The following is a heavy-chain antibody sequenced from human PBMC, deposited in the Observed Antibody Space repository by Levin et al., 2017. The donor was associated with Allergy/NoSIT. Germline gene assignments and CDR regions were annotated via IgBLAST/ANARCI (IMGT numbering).Heavy chain of an antibody. D-gene: IGHD3-16*01. CDR3: ARNLKLFGGIRYYYYGMDV. CDR1: GYTFTSYY. J-gene: IGHJ6*02. V-gene: IGHV1-46*01. Sequence: ASVKVSCKASGYTFTSYYMHWVRQAPGQGLEWMGIINPSGGSTSYAQKFQGRVTMTRDTSTSTVYMELSSLRSEDTAVYYCARNLKLFGGIRYYYYGMDVWGQGTTVTVSS. CDR2: INPSGGST.